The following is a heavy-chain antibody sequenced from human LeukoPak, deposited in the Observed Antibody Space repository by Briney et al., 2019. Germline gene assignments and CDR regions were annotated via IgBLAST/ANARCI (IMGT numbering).Heavy chain of an antibody. CDR1: GFTFSSDS. J-gene: IGHJ4*02. Sequence: GGSLRLSCEASGFTFSSDSMNWVRQAPGKRLEWVSYISSSSSILYYADSVKGRFTISRDNAENSLYLQINSLRDEDTAAYYCARGAWDFWGQGTLVTVSS. V-gene: IGHV3-48*02. CDR2: ISSSSSIL. CDR3: ARGAWDF.